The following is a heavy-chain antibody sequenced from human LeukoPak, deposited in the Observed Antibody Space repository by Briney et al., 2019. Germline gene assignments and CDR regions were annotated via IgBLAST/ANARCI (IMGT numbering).Heavy chain of an antibody. CDR2: IKQDGSEK. CDR1: GFTFSSYW. CDR3: ARGGVVAAPEDAFDI. Sequence: GGSLRLSCAASGFTFSSYWMSWVRQAPGKGLEWVANIKQDGSEKYYVDSVKGRFIISRDNAKNSLYLQMNSLRAEDTAVYYCARGGVVAAPEDAFDIWGQGTMVTVSS. V-gene: IGHV3-7*01. D-gene: IGHD2-15*01. J-gene: IGHJ3*02.